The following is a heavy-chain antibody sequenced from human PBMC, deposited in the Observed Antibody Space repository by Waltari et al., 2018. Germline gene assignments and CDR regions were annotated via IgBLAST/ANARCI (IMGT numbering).Heavy chain of an antibody. J-gene: IGHJ4*02. Sequence: QLQLQESGPGLVKPSETLSLTCTVSGGSISSSSYYWGWIRQPPGKGLEWIGSIYYSGSTYYNPSLKSRVTISVDTSKNQFSLKLSSVTAADTAVYYCAGVVPAAMGPFDYWGQGTLVTVSS. CDR1: GGSISSSSYY. CDR3: AGVVPAAMGPFDY. V-gene: IGHV4-39*07. CDR2: IYYSGST. D-gene: IGHD2-2*01.